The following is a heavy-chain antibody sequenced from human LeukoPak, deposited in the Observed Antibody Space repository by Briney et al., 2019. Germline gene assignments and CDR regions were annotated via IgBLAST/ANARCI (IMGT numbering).Heavy chain of an antibody. J-gene: IGHJ4*02. D-gene: IGHD4/OR15-4a*01. V-gene: IGHV1-46*01. Sequence: ASVTVSCKASGYTFTSYYMHWVRQAPGQGLEWMGIINPSGGSTSYAQKLQGRVTMTRDMSTSTVYMELSSLRSEDTAVYYCARRAGAYSHPYDYWGQGTLVTVSS. CDR2: INPSGGST. CDR3: ARRAGAYSHPYDY. CDR1: GYTFTSYY.